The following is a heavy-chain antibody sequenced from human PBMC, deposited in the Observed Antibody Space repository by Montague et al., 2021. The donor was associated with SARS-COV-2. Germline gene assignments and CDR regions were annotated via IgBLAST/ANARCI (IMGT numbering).Heavy chain of an antibody. CDR1: GGSIRSGGYY. D-gene: IGHD6-13*01. CDR2: IYYSGST. Sequence: TLSLTCTVSGGSIRSGGYYWSWTRQPPGKGLEWIGYIYYSGSTYYNPSLKSRVTISVDTSKNQFSLKLSSVTAADTAVYYCARDVGWYSSSWFDYWGQGTLVTVSS. J-gene: IGHJ4*02. V-gene: IGHV4-31*03. CDR3: ARDVGWYSSSWFDY.